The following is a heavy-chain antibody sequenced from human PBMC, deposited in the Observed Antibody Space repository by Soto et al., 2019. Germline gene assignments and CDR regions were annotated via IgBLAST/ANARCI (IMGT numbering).Heavy chain of an antibody. Sequence: QVQLVQSGAEVKKPGSSVKVSCKASGGTFSSYAISWVRQAPGQGLEWKGGIIPIFGTANYAQKFQGRVTITADESTSTAYMELSSLRSEDTAVYYCARDRGMWDCGGDCYSSFDYWGQGTLVTVSS. D-gene: IGHD2-21*02. CDR3: ARDRGMWDCGGDCYSSFDY. V-gene: IGHV1-69*12. CDR2: IIPIFGTA. CDR1: GGTFSSYA. J-gene: IGHJ4*02.